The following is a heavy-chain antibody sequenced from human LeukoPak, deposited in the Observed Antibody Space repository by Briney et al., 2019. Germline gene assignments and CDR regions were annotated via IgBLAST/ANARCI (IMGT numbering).Heavy chain of an antibody. V-gene: IGHV1-46*01. Sequence: ASVKVSCKASGYTFTSYCMHWVRQAPGQGLEWMGIINPSGGSTSYAQKFQGRVTMTRDMSTSTVYMELSSLRSEDTAVYYCARASRVTPFDPWGQGTLVTVSS. D-gene: IGHD4-23*01. CDR3: ARASRVTPFDP. CDR1: GYTFTSYC. J-gene: IGHJ5*02. CDR2: INPSGGST.